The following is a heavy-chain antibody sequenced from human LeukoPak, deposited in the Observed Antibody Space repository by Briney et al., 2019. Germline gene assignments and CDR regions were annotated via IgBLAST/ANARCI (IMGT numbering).Heavy chain of an antibody. Sequence: GGSLRLSCAASGFTFSSYAMHWVRQAPGKGLEWVAVISYDGSNKYYADSVKGRFTISRDNSKNTLYLQMNSLRAEDTAVYYCAKDWVYCSSTSCYPENWFDPWGQGTLVTVSP. J-gene: IGHJ5*02. V-gene: IGHV3-30-3*01. CDR3: AKDWVYCSSTSCYPENWFDP. D-gene: IGHD2-2*01. CDR2: ISYDGSNK. CDR1: GFTFSSYA.